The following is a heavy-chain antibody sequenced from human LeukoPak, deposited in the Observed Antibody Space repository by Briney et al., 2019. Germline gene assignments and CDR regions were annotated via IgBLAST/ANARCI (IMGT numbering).Heavy chain of an antibody. CDR2: INSDGSWT. Sequence: PGGSLRLSCAASGNYWMHWVRQAPGKGLVWVSHINSDGSWTSYADSVKGRFTISKDNPKNTVYLQMNSLRAEDTAVYYCVSFYETYWGRGTLVTVSS. CDR1: GNYW. J-gene: IGHJ4*02. D-gene: IGHD2/OR15-2a*01. CDR3: VSFYETY. V-gene: IGHV3-74*01.